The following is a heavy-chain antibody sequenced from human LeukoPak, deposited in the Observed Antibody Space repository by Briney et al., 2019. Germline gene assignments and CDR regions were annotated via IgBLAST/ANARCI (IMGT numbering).Heavy chain of an antibody. V-gene: IGHV4-34*01. J-gene: IGHJ5*02. CDR2: INHGGST. CDR3: TRERSTPGINWFDP. D-gene: IGHD2-2*01. CDR1: GDSFSAYS. Sequence: SETLSLTCAVYGDSFSAYSWNWIRQSPGKGLEWIGEINHGGSTNYNPSLKSRVTISVDTSKNQTSKRQFSLKLNSVTAADTAVYYCTRERSTPGINWFDPWGQGTLVTVSS.